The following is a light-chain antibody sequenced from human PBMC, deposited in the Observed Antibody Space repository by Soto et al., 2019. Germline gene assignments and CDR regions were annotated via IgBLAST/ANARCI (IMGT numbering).Light chain of an antibody. CDR2: DAS. J-gene: IGKJ4*01. Sequence: EIVLTQSPATLSLSPGERATLSCRASQRVSSYLAWYQQKPGQAPRLLIYDASDRATAIPARFSGSGSGTDFTLTISNLEPEDFDVYYCQQRREWPLTFGGGTKVEI. CDR3: QQRREWPLT. CDR1: QRVSSY. V-gene: IGKV3-11*01.